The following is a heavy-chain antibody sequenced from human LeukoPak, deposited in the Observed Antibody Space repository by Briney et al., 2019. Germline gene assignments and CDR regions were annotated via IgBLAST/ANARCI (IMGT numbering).Heavy chain of an antibody. J-gene: IGHJ3*02. Sequence: SETLSLTCTVSGGSISSYYWSWIRQPPGKGLEWIGYIYYSGSTNYNPSLKSRVTISVDRANNQFSLKLSSVTAADTAVYYCARDRVGGAFDIWGQGTMVTVSS. CDR2: IYYSGST. CDR3: ARDRVGGAFDI. D-gene: IGHD1-26*01. CDR1: GGSISSYY. V-gene: IGHV4-59*01.